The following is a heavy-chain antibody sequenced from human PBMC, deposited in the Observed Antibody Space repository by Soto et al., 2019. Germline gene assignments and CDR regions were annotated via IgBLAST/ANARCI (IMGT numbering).Heavy chain of an antibody. J-gene: IGHJ4*02. D-gene: IGHD4-4*01. V-gene: IGHV4-39*01. CDR2: IDYSGTA. CDR3: ARTTGRHLVF. Sequence: QLQLQESGPGLVKPWETLSLTCTVSYGSISVSNFFWGWVRQPPGKGLEWIGNIDYSGTAYFNPSLGTRVTFPVDTSKNQFSPTLYSVTASDTAVYYWARTTGRHLVFWGQGILVIVSS. CDR1: YGSISVSNFF.